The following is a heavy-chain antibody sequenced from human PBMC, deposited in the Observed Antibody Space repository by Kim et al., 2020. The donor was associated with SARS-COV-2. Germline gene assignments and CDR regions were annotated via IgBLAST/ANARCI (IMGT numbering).Heavy chain of an antibody. CDR3: ARDLSIRVIGVANFDY. CDR1: GFTFSSYS. CDR2: ISSSSSYI. Sequence: GGSLRLSCAASGFTFSSYSMNWVRQAPGKGLEWVSSISSSSSYIYYADSVKGRFTISRDNAKNSLYLQMNSLRAEDTAVYYCARDLSIRVIGVANFDYWGQGTLVTVSS. J-gene: IGHJ4*02. D-gene: IGHD3-3*01. V-gene: IGHV3-21*01.